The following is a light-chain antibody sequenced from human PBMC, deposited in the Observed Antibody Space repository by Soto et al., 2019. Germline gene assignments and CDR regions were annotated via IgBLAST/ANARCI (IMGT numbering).Light chain of an antibody. CDR3: MQALQAPYT. V-gene: IGKV2-28*01. Sequence: DMVMTQSPLSLPVTPGEPASISCRSSQSLLHSNGYNYLDWYLQKPGQSPQLLIFLGSNRASGVPDRFSGSGSGTDVTLKISRVEAEDVGVYYCMQALQAPYTFGLGTKLEIK. CDR2: LGS. CDR1: QSLLHSNGYNY. J-gene: IGKJ2*01.